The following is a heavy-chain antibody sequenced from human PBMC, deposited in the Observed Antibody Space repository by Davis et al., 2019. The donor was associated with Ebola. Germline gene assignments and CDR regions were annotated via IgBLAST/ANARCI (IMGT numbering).Heavy chain of an antibody. D-gene: IGHD3-16*01. Sequence: GESLKISCSGFGFTFGDYAMNWVRQAPGKGLEWVAVISYDGINKYYGDSVKGRFTISRDNAKNSLYLQMNSLRAEDTAVYYCARDRPLDFFFGDYYGMDVWGQGTTVTVSS. J-gene: IGHJ6*02. CDR2: ISYDGINK. CDR3: ARDRPLDFFFGDYYGMDV. CDR1: GFTFGDYA. V-gene: IGHV3-30*04.